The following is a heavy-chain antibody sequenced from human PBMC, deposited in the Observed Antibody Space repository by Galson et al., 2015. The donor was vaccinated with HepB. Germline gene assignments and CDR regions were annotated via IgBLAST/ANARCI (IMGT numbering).Heavy chain of an antibody. CDR3: ARQTVAATYYDY. CDR1: GYSFTSYW. Sequence: QSGAEVKKPGESLKISCKASGYSFTSYWIGWVRQMPGKGLEWMGVIYPGDSDTTYSPSFQGQVNISADKSINTAYLQWNSLQASDTAIYYCARQTVAATYYDYWGQGTLVTVSS. J-gene: IGHJ4*02. D-gene: IGHD2-15*01. CDR2: IYPGDSDT. V-gene: IGHV5-51*01.